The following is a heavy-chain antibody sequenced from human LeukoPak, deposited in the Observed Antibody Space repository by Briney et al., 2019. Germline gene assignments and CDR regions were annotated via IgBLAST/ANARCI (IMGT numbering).Heavy chain of an antibody. D-gene: IGHD1-26*01. CDR1: GYSISSGHY. Sequence: SETLSLTCTVSGYSISSGHYWGWIRQPPGKGLEWIGSIYHSGSTYYNPSLESRVTISVDTSKNQFSLKLSSVTAADTAVYYCARAYGSYYYYMDVWGKGTTVTISS. CDR3: ARAYGSYYYYMDV. V-gene: IGHV4-38-2*02. J-gene: IGHJ6*03. CDR2: IYHSGST.